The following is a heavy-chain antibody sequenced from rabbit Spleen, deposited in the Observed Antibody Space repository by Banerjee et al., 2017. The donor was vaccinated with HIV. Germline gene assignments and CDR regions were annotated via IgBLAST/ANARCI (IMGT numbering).Heavy chain of an antibody. D-gene: IGHD6-1*01. Sequence: QEQLVESGGGLVQPEGSLTLTCKASGLDFSSVYWICWVRQAPGKGLELIACIYSGNGRTWYASWVNGRFTITRSTSLNTVTLQMTSLTAADTATYFCVRDQAGYDGYGPYYFNLWGPGTLVTVS. J-gene: IGHJ4*01. V-gene: IGHV1S43*01. CDR2: IYSGNGRT. CDR3: VRDQAGYDGYGPYYFNL. CDR1: GLDFSSVYW.